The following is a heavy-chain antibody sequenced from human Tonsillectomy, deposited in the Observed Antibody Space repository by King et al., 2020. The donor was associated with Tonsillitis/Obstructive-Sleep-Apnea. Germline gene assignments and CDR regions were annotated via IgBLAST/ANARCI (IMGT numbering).Heavy chain of an antibody. CDR1: GGSISNSNW. D-gene: IGHD1-14*01. CDR3: ARIGTTGYFDY. Sequence: VQLQESGPGLVKTSGTLSLTCAVSGGSISNSNWWSWGRQPPGKGLEWIGEISHSGSTNYNPSLKSRVTISIDKAKNQFSLKLSSVTAADTAVYYCARIGTTGYFDYWGQGTLVTVSS. CDR2: ISHSGST. V-gene: IGHV4-4*02. J-gene: IGHJ4*02.